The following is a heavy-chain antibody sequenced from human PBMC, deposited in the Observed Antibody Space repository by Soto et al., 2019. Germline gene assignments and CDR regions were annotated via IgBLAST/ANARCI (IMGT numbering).Heavy chain of an antibody. D-gene: IGHD3-10*01. CDR3: AKWALLWFGESNYYYYGMDV. Sequence: GGSLRLSCAASGFTFSSYAMSWVRQAPGKGLEWVSAISGSGGSTYYADSVKGRFTISRDNSKNTLYLQMNSLRAEDTAVYYCAKWALLWFGESNYYYYGMDVWGQGTTVTVSS. CDR2: ISGSGGST. CDR1: GFTFSSYA. J-gene: IGHJ6*02. V-gene: IGHV3-23*01.